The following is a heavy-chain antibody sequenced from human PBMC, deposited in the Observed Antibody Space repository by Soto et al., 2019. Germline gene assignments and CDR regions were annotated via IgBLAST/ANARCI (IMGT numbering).Heavy chain of an antibody. CDR1: GDSVSSNSAA. D-gene: IGHD3-3*01. Sequence: SQTLSLTCAISGDSVSSNSAAWNWIRQSPSRGLEWLGRTYYRSKWYNDYAVSVKSRITINPDTSKNQFSLQLNSVTPEDTAVYYCARDLTAYYDFWSGYPALYCYYYGMDVWGQGTTVTVSS. CDR3: ARDLTAYYDFWSGYPALYCYYYGMDV. CDR2: TYYRSKWYN. V-gene: IGHV6-1*01. J-gene: IGHJ6*02.